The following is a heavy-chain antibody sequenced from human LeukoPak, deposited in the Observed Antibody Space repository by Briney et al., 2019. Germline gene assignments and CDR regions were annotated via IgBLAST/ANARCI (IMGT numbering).Heavy chain of an antibody. J-gene: IGHJ3*02. CDR3: ASDHSNYYDSSGYRHAFDI. CDR2: IYYSGST. Sequence: PSQTLSLTCTVSGGSISSSSYYWGWIRQPPGKGLEWIGSIYYSGSTYYNPSLKSRVTISVDTSKNQFSLKLSSVTAADTAVYYCASDHSNYYDSSGYRHAFDIWGQGTMVTVSS. D-gene: IGHD3-22*01. V-gene: IGHV4-39*07. CDR1: GGSISSSSYY.